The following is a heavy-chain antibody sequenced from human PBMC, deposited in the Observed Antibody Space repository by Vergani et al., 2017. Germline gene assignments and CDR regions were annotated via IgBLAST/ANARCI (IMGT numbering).Heavy chain of an antibody. CDR3: AKWELDYYYYYDMDV. J-gene: IGHJ6*03. Sequence: QITLKESGPTLVKPTQTLTLTCTFSGFSLSTSGVGVGWIRQPPGKALELLALIYWNDDKRYSPSLKSRLTSTKDTSKNQVVLTMTNMDPVETATYYCAKWELDYYYYYDMDVWGKXP. CDR2: IYWNDDK. D-gene: IGHD1-26*01. CDR1: GFSLSTSGVG. V-gene: IGHV2-5*01.